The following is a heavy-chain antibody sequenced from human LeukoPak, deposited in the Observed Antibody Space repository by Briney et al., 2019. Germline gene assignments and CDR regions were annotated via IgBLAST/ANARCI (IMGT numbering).Heavy chain of an antibody. CDR1: GFTFSSYT. V-gene: IGHV3-64D*09. J-gene: IGHJ4*02. CDR3: VKSSD. Sequence: GVSLRLSCSVSGFTFSSYTMHWVRQAPGKGLQDVSAISGNGGTTYYADSVKGRFTISRDNSKNTLYLQMSSLRAEDTAVYYCVKSSDWGRGTLVTVSS. CDR2: ISGNGGTT.